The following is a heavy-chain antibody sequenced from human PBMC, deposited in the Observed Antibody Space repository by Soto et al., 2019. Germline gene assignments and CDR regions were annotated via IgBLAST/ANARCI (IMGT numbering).Heavy chain of an antibody. J-gene: IGHJ5*02. D-gene: IGHD2-2*01. CDR1: GFTFSDYY. CDR3: ARDYCSSTSCYVEP. V-gene: IGHV3-11*01. CDR2: ISSSGSTI. Sequence: GGSLRLSCAASGFTFSDYYMSWIRQAPGKGLEWVSYISSSGSTIYYADSVKGRFTISRDNAKNSLYLQMNSLRAEDTAVYYCARDYCSSTSCYVEPWGQGTLVTVSS.